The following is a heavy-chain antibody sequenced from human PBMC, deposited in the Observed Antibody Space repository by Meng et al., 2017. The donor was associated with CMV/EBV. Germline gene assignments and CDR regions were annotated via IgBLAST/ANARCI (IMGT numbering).Heavy chain of an antibody. J-gene: IGHJ3*02. Sequence: SVKVSCKASGGTFSSYTISWVRQAPGQGLEWMGRIIPILGIANYAQKFQGRVTITADKSTSTAYMELSSLRSEDTAVYYCARALPLYQLLSSGERNAFDIWGQGTMVTVSS. D-gene: IGHD2-2*01. V-gene: IGHV1-69*02. CDR1: GGTFSSYT. CDR3: ARALPLYQLLSSGERNAFDI. CDR2: IIPILGIA.